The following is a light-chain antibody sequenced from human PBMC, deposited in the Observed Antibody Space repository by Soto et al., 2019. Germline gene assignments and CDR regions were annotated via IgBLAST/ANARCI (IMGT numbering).Light chain of an antibody. J-gene: IGLJ1*01. V-gene: IGLV1-40*01. Sequence: QSVLTQPPSVSGAPGQRVTISCTGSSSNIGAGYDVHWYQQRPGTAPKLLIFGNINRPSGVPDRFSGSKSGTSASLAITGLQAEDEGDYYYQSYDSTLSALYVFGTGTKLTVL. CDR3: QSYDSTLSALYV. CDR1: SSNIGAGYD. CDR2: GNI.